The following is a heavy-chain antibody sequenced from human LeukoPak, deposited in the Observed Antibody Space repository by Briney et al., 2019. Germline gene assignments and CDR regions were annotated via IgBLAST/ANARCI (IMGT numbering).Heavy chain of an antibody. CDR1: GGSVTSRFYF. J-gene: IGHJ3*02. CDR2: IYYSGST. CDR3: ARPMATSKADAFDI. V-gene: IGHV4-39*01. D-gene: IGHD5-24*01. Sequence: SETLSLTCTVSGGSVTSRFYFWSWIRQPPGKGLEWIGSIYYSGSTYYNPSLKSRVTISVDTSKNQFSLKLSSVTAADTAVYYCARPMATSKADAFDIWGQGTMVTVSS.